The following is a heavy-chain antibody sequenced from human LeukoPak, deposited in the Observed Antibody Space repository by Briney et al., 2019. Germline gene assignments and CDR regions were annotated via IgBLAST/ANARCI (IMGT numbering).Heavy chain of an antibody. V-gene: IGHV4-59*01. CDR2: IYYSGST. D-gene: IGHD5-18*01. Sequence: PSETLSLTWTVSGGSISSYCWSWIRQPPGKGVEWIGHIYYSGSTNYNPSLKSRVTISIDTSKNQFSLRLSSVTAADTAVYYCARGTAGYSFGWGQGTLVTVSS. CDR1: GGSISSYC. J-gene: IGHJ4*02. CDR3: ARGTAGYSFG.